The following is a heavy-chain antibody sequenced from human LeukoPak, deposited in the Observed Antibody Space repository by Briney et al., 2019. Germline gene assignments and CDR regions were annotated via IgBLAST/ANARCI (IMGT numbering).Heavy chain of an antibody. Sequence: ASVKVSCKASGGTFSSYAISWVRQAPGQGLEWMGRIIPILGIANYAQKFQGRVTITADKSTSTAYMELSSLRSEDTAVYYCAREGIVVVVAANSPSDYYYCGMDVWGQGTTVTVSS. CDR2: IIPILGIA. CDR1: GGTFSSYA. CDR3: AREGIVVVVAANSPSDYYYCGMDV. D-gene: IGHD2-15*01. J-gene: IGHJ6*02. V-gene: IGHV1-69*04.